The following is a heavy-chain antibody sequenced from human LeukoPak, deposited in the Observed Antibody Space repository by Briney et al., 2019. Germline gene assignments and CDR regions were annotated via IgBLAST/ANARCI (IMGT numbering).Heavy chain of an antibody. CDR2: ISSSSYI. J-gene: IGHJ3*02. D-gene: IGHD3-10*01. CDR3: ASLDLLLFGDAFDI. Sequence: GGSLRLSCAASGFTFSKYWLHWVRQPPGKGLEWVSSISSSSYIYYADSVKGRFTISRDNAKNSLYLQMNSLRAEDTAVYYCASLDLLLFGDAFDIWGQGTMVTVSS. CDR1: GFTFSKYW. V-gene: IGHV3-69-1*01.